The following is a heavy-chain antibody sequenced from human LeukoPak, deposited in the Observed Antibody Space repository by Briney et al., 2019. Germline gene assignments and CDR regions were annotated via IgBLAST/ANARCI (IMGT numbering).Heavy chain of an antibody. CDR2: IRYDGSNK. CDR1: GFTFSHHG. V-gene: IGHV3-30*02. CDR3: AKDPPNSSGYSEYFQH. J-gene: IGHJ1*01. Sequence: GGTLRLSCAASGFTFSHHGMNWVRQAPGKGLEWVAFIRYDGSNKYYADSVKGRFTISRDNSKNTLYLQMNSLRAEDTAVYYCAKDPPNSSGYSEYFQHWGQGTLVTVSS. D-gene: IGHD3-22*01.